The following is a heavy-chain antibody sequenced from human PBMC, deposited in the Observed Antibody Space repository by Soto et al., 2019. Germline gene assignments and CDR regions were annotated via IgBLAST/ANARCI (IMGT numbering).Heavy chain of an antibody. D-gene: IGHD3-3*01. Sequence: GASVKVSCKASGYTFSSYHINWVRQATGQGLEWMGWLNPDSGDTGYAQKFRGRVTMTRHTSISTAYMQLSRLRSDDTAVYYCARTQYYDLWSCYYATSTRKYYYGMDVWGQGTTVTVSS. CDR2: LNPDSGDT. CDR3: ARTQYYDLWSCYYATSTRKYYYGMDV. V-gene: IGHV1-8*01. J-gene: IGHJ6*02. CDR1: GYTFSSYH.